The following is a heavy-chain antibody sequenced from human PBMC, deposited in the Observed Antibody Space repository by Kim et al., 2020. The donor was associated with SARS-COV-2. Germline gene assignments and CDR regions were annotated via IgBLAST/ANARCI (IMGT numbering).Heavy chain of an antibody. J-gene: IGHJ5*02. D-gene: IGHD3-3*01. CDR1: GGSFSGYY. CDR3: ARGRTLYDFWSGYTVSWFDP. CDR2: INHSGST. Sequence: SETLSLTCAVYGGSFSGYYWSWIRQPPGKGLEWIGEINHSGSTNYNPSLKSRVTISVDTSKNQFSLKLSSVTAADTAVYYCARGRTLYDFWSGYTVSWFDPWGQGTLVTVSS. V-gene: IGHV4-34*01.